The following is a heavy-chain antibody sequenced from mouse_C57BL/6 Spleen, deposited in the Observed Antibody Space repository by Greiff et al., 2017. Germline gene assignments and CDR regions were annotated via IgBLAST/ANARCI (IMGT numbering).Heavy chain of an antibody. CDR2: ISGGGGNT. D-gene: IGHD2-4*01. Sequence: EVKLMESGGGLVKPGGSLKLSCAASGFTFSSYTMSWVRQTPEKRLEWVATISGGGGNTYYPDSVKGRFTISRDNATNTLYLHMSSLRSEDTALYYCARHDYDGTWFAYWGQGTLVTVSA. J-gene: IGHJ3*01. V-gene: IGHV5-9*01. CDR1: GFTFSSYT. CDR3: ARHDYDGTWFAY.